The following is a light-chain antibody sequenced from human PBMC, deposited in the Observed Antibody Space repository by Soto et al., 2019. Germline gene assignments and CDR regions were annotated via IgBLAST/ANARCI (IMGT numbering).Light chain of an antibody. CDR1: QSVNTY. CDR3: QQRSNWPLT. Sequence: EIVLTQSPATLSLSPGERATLSCKASQSVNTYIAGYQQKHGQAPRLLLYDASNRAPAIPPRFSGSGSETDFTFTISSLEPEDFAVYYCQQRSNWPLTFGGGTKVEIK. V-gene: IGKV3-11*01. J-gene: IGKJ4*01. CDR2: DAS.